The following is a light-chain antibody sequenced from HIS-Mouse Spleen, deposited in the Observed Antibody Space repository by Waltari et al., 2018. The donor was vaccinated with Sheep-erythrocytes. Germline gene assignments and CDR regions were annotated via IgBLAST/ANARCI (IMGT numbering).Light chain of an antibody. CDR2: DAS. Sequence: DIQMTQSPSSLSASVGDRVTITCQASQDISNYLNWYQQKPWKAPKLLIYDASNLEKGVPSRFSGSGSGTDITFTISSLQPEDIATYYCQQYDNLPPGTFGQGTKLEIK. J-gene: IGKJ2*01. CDR1: QDISNY. V-gene: IGKV1-33*01. CDR3: QQYDNLPPGT.